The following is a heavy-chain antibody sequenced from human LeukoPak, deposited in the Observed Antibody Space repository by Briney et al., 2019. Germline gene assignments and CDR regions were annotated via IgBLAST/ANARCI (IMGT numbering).Heavy chain of an antibody. J-gene: IGHJ4*02. Sequence: ASVKVSCKASGGTFSSYAISWVRQAPGQGLEWMGGIIPIFGTANCAQKFQGRVTITADESTGTAYMELSSLRSEDTAVYCCAGQSGDRRYYYDSSGHAFDYWGQGTLVTVSS. CDR1: GGTFSSYA. D-gene: IGHD3-22*01. CDR2: IIPIFGTA. CDR3: AGQSGDRRYYYDSSGHAFDY. V-gene: IGHV1-69*13.